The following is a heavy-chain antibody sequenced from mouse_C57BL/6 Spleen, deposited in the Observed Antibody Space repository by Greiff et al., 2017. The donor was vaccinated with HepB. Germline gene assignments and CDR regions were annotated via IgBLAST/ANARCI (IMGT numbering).Heavy chain of an antibody. Sequence: VQLKESGPELVKPGDSVKISCKASGYSFTGYFMNWVMQSHGKSLEWIGRINPYNGDTFYNQKFKGKATLTVDKSSSTAHMELRSLTSEDSAVYYCAREGSGYSFDYWGQGTTLTVSS. V-gene: IGHV1-20*01. CDR1: GYSFTGYF. CDR2: INPYNGDT. D-gene: IGHD1-3*01. J-gene: IGHJ2*01. CDR3: AREGSGYSFDY.